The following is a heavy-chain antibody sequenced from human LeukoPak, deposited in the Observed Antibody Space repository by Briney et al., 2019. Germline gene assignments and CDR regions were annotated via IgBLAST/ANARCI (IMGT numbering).Heavy chain of an antibody. CDR1: AGSFSGYY. J-gene: IGHJ6*03. Sequence: PSETLSLTCAVYAGSFSGYYWSWIRQPPGKGLEWIGEINHSGSTNYNPSLKSRVTISVDTSKNQFSLKLSSVTAADTAVYYCARGLRDRQIVTNYYYYYMDVWGKGTTVTISS. CDR3: ARGLRDRQIVTNYYYYYMDV. CDR2: INHSGST. D-gene: IGHD3-10*01. V-gene: IGHV4-34*01.